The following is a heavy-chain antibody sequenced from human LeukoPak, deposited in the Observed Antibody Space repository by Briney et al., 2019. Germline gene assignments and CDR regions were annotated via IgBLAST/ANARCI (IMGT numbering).Heavy chain of an antibody. CDR2: INHSGST. Sequence: PSETLSLTCAVYGGSFSGYYWSWIRQPPGEGLEWIGEINHSGSTNYNPSLKSRVTISVDTSKNQFSLKLSSVTAADTAVYYCARGVAAAVDYWGQGTLVTVSS. D-gene: IGHD6-13*01. J-gene: IGHJ4*02. CDR1: GGSFSGYY. CDR3: ARGVAAAVDY. V-gene: IGHV4-34*01.